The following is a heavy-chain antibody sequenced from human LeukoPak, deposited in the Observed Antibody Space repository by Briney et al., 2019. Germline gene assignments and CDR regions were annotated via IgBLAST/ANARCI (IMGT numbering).Heavy chain of an antibody. Sequence: ASVKVSCKASGYTFTSYAMSWVRQAPGQGLEWMGWINTNTGNPTYAQGFTGRFVFSLDTSVSTAYLQISSLKAEDTAVYYCAERRVENGSRAFDIWGQGTMVTVSS. V-gene: IGHV7-4-1*02. CDR3: AERRVENGSRAFDI. CDR1: GYTFTSYA. D-gene: IGHD1-1*01. J-gene: IGHJ3*02. CDR2: INTNTGNP.